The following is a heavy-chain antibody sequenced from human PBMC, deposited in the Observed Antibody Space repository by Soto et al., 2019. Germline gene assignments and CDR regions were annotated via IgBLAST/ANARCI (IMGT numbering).Heavy chain of an antibody. Sequence: XGTLSLKCTVSGGSISSYLWSCIRQPAGKGPEWIGRIYSSVSTNYNPSLKSRVTMSVDTSKNQFSLKLSSVTAADPAVSYCAREARGQFAYWAQGTMVTVSS. CDR3: AREARGQFAY. V-gene: IGHV4-4*07. J-gene: IGHJ4*02. CDR2: IYSSVST. CDR1: GGSISSYL.